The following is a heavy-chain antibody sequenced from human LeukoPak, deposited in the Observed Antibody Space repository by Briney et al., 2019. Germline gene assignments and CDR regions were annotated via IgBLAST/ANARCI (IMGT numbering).Heavy chain of an antibody. CDR1: GFTFSSYS. J-gene: IGHJ4*02. Sequence: PGGSLRLSCAASGFTFSSYSMNWVRQAPGKGLEWVSSISSSSSYIYYAGSVKGRFTISRDNSKNTVYLQMSSLRAEDTAVYYCAKFWDFGDYAIDYWGQGTLVTVSS. D-gene: IGHD4-17*01. CDR3: AKFWDFGDYAIDY. CDR2: ISSSSSYI. V-gene: IGHV3-21*04.